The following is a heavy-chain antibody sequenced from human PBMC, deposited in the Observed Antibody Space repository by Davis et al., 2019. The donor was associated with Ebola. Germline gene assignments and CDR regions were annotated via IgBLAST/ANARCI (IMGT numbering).Heavy chain of an antibody. CDR3: VRDGIAARPGDYYYYGMDV. CDR2: IIPILGIA. V-gene: IGHV1-69*10. J-gene: IGHJ6*02. Sequence: SVKVSCKASGGTFSSYAISWVRQAPGQGLEWMGGIIPILGIANYAQKFQGRVTITADKSTSTAYMELSSLRSEDTAVYYCVRDGIAARPGDYYYYGMDVWGQGTTVTVSS. CDR1: GGTFSSYA. D-gene: IGHD6-6*01.